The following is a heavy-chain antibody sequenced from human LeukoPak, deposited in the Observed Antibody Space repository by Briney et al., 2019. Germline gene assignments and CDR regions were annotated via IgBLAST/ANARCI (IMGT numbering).Heavy chain of an antibody. CDR3: ARTSQGSYLDY. CDR2: ISGYNGNA. V-gene: IGHV1-18*01. D-gene: IGHD1-26*01. CDR1: GYTFTSYA. Sequence: GASVKVSCKASGYTFTSYAMNWVRQAPGQGLEWMGWISGYNGNANYAQKVQGRVTMTTDTSTSTAYMELRSLRSDDTAVYYCARTSQGSYLDYWGQGTLVTVSS. J-gene: IGHJ4*02.